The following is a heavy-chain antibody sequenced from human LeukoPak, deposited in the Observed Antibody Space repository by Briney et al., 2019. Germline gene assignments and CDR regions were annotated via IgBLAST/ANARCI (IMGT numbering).Heavy chain of an antibody. CDR1: GYSFTSYW. CDR3: ARHSDIVVVPAATDAFFDY. CDR2: IYPGDSDT. D-gene: IGHD2-2*01. V-gene: IGHV5-51*01. Sequence: GESLKISCKGSGYSFTSYWIGWVRQMPGKGLEWMGIIYPGDSDTRYSPSFQGQVTISDDKSISTAYLQWSSLKASDTAMYYCARHSDIVVVPAATDAFFDYWGQGTLVTVSS. J-gene: IGHJ4*02.